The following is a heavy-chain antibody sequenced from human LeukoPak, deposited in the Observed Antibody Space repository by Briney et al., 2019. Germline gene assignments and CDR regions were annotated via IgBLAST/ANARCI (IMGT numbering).Heavy chain of an antibody. D-gene: IGHD3-10*01. V-gene: IGHV3-30-3*01. Sequence: GGSLRLSCAASGFTFSSYAMHWVRQAPGKGLEWVAVISYDGSNKYYADSVKGRFTISRDNSKNTLYLQMNSLRAEDTAVYYCATPSEGYYNEEVGPEEGAFDIWGQGTMVTVSS. CDR3: ATPSEGYYNEEVGPEEGAFDI. CDR2: ISYDGSNK. CDR1: GFTFSSYA. J-gene: IGHJ3*02.